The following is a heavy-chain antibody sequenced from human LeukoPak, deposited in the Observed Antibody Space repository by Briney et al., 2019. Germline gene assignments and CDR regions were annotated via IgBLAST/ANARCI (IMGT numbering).Heavy chain of an antibody. CDR1: GGSISSYY. Sequence: PSETLSLTCTVSGGSISSYYWSWIRQPPGEGLEWIGYIYYSGSTNYNPSLKSRVTISVDTSKNQFSLKLSSVTAADTAVYYCARGGGVAGTPYNPYDYWGQGTLVTVSS. CDR2: IYYSGST. D-gene: IGHD6-19*01. J-gene: IGHJ4*02. V-gene: IGHV4-59*01. CDR3: ARGGGVAGTPYNPYDY.